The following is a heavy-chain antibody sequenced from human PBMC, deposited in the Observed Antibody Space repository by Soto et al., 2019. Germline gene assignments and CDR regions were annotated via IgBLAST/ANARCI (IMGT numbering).Heavy chain of an antibody. Sequence: QVQLVQSGAEVKKPGSSVKVSCKASGGTFSSYAISWVRQAPGQGLEWMGGIIPIFGTANYAQKFQGRVTIIADKSTSTGYMELSSLRSEDTAVYHFARDSALRFLEWSENWFDPWGQGTLVTVSS. CDR1: GGTFSSYA. CDR3: ARDSALRFLEWSENWFDP. V-gene: IGHV1-69*06. J-gene: IGHJ5*02. CDR2: IIPIFGTA. D-gene: IGHD3-3*01.